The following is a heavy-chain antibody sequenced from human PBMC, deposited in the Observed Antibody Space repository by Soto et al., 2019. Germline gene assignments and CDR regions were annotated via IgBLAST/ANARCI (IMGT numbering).Heavy chain of an antibody. J-gene: IGHJ4*02. CDR1: GGSISSSNW. CDR2: IYHSGST. Sequence: SETLSLTCAVSGGSISSSNWWSWVRQPPGKGLEWIGEIYHSGSTNYNPSLKSRVTISVDKSKNQFSLKLSSVTAADTAVYYCAGGRGYSYGSVDYWGQGTLVTVSS. CDR3: AGGRGYSYGSVDY. V-gene: IGHV4-4*02. D-gene: IGHD5-18*01.